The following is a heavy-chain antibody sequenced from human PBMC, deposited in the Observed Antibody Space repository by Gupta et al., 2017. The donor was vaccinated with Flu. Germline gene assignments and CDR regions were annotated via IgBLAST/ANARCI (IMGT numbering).Heavy chain of an antibody. V-gene: IGHV3-23*01. CDR2: ISGSRRPT. D-gene: IGHD6-19*01. CDR1: GFTFSNYV. Sequence: EVQLLESGGTLVQPGGSLRLSCAASGFTFSNYVMAWVRQAPGRGLEWVSTISGSRRPTYYLDSVEGRFAISRDNSGNTLYLQMNSLRVEDTAVYYCAKVGIEEARGGYKYFDGWGQGTLVTVSS. J-gene: IGHJ4*02. CDR3: AKVGIEEARGGYKYFDG.